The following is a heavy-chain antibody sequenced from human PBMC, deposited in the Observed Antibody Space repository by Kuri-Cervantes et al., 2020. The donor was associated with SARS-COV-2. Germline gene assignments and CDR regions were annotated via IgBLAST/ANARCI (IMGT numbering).Heavy chain of an antibody. Sequence: GGSLRLSCAASGFTFSSYGMHWVRQAPGKGLEWVAFIRYDGSNKYYADSVKGRFTISRDNSKNTLYLQMNSLRAEDTAVYYCAREGLDVGGYSNWGQGTLVTVSS. D-gene: IGHD5-18*01. V-gene: IGHV3-30*02. CDR1: GFTFSSYG. CDR3: AREGLDVGGYSN. J-gene: IGHJ4*02. CDR2: IRYDGSNK.